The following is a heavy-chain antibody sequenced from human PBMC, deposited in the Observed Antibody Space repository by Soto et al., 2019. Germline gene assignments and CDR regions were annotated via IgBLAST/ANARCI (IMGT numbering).Heavy chain of an antibody. V-gene: IGHV4-30-2*01. Sequence: QLQLQESGSGLVKPSQTLSLTCAVSGGSISSGGYSWSWIRQPPGKGLEWLGYIYHSGSTYYNPSLKGRVTIPVDRSKNQSALKLRSVTAADTAVYYCARARGGFVGSYGMDVWGQGTTVTVSS. J-gene: IGHJ6*02. CDR2: IYHSGST. CDR1: GGSISSGGYS. D-gene: IGHD3-16*01. CDR3: ARARGGFVGSYGMDV.